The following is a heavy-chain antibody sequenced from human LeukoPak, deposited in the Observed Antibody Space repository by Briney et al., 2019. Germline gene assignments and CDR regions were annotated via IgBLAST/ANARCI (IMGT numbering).Heavy chain of an antibody. CDR1: GGSFSGYY. V-gene: IGHV4-34*01. Sequence: SETLSLTCAVYGGSFSGYYWSWIRQPPGKGLEWIGEINHSGSTNYNASLKSRVTISVDTSKNQFSLKLSPVTAADTAVYYCAREEDCRGGICYLGNAFDIWGQGTMVTVSS. CDR3: AREEDCRGGICYLGNAFDI. D-gene: IGHD2-15*01. J-gene: IGHJ3*02. CDR2: INHSGST.